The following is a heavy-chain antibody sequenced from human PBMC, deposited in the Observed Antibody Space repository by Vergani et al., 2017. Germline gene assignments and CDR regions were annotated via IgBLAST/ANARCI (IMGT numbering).Heavy chain of an antibody. Sequence: QVQLQESGPGLVKPSQTLSLTCTVSGGSLSSGRYYWRWIRQPAGKGLGWIGRIYTSGRTNNNPSLKSRVTISVDTSKNQFSLKLSSVTAAAPAGYYCARVSSIYYYCMDFWGQGTTVTVSS. CDR1: GGSLSSGRYY. CDR3: ARVSSIYYYCMDF. V-gene: IGHV4-61*02. CDR2: IYTSGRT. J-gene: IGHJ6*02. D-gene: IGHD3-3*02.